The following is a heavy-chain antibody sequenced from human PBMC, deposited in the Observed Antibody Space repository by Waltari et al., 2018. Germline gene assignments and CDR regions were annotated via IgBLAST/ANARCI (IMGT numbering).Heavy chain of an antibody. Sequence: EVQLVESGGVVVQPGGSLRLSCAASGFTFDDYAMHWVRQAPGKGLEWVSLISWDGGSTYYAESVKGRFTISRDNSKNSLYLQMNSLRAEDTALYYCAKVHGSGSRHFDYWGQGTLVTVSS. CDR1: GFTFDDYA. V-gene: IGHV3-43D*03. J-gene: IGHJ4*02. D-gene: IGHD3-10*01. CDR2: ISWDGGST. CDR3: AKVHGSGSRHFDY.